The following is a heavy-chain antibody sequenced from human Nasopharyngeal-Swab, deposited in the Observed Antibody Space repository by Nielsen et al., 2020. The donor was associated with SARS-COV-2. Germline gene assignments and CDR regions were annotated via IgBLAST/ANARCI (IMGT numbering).Heavy chain of an antibody. D-gene: IGHD3/OR15-3a*01. CDR2: IYHSGST. CDR1: GGSINSGDNS. Sequence: SETLSLTCAVSGGSINSGDNSWSWIRQPPGKGLEWIGYIYHSGSTYYNPSLKSRVTISVDTSKNQLSLKLTSVTAADTAVYYCARGRGTRSYFDYWGQGTQVTVSS. V-gene: IGHV4-30-2*01. J-gene: IGHJ4*02. CDR3: ARGRGTRSYFDY.